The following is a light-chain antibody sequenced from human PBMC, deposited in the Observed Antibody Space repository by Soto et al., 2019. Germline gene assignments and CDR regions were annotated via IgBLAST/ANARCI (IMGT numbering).Light chain of an antibody. Sequence: DIEMTESPSSLSASVGDRVTITCRASQTISSYLNWYHQKPGKAPKLLIYAVSNLQSGVPSRFSGSGSGTDLTLTISSLQPEDVATYYCQQNYNPPLTFGPGTKVDIK. CDR1: QTISSY. V-gene: IGKV1-39*01. J-gene: IGKJ3*01. CDR3: QQNYNPPLT. CDR2: AVS.